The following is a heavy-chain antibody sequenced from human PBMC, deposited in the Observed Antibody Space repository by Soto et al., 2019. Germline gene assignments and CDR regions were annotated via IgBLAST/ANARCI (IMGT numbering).Heavy chain of an antibody. CDR1: GGTFSSYT. CDR2: IIPILGIA. D-gene: IGHD2-2*02. J-gene: IGHJ5*02. V-gene: IGHV1-69*02. CDR3: ASPPPYCSSTSCYTDKHWFDP. Sequence: QVQLVQSGAEVKKPGSSVKVSCKASGGTFSSYTISWVRQAPGQGLEWMGRIIPILGIANYAQKFQGRVTSPADKSTSTAYMELSSLRSEDTAVYYCASPPPYCSSTSCYTDKHWFDPWGQGTLVTVSS.